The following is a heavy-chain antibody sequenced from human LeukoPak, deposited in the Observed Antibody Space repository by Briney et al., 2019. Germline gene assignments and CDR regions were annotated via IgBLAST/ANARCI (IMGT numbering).Heavy chain of an antibody. V-gene: IGHV3-23*01. Sequence: GGSLRLSCAASGFTFSSYAMSWVRQAPGKGLDCVSAISGSGGNTYYADSVKGRFTISRDNSKNTLYLQMNSLRAEDTAVYYCAKSGQNYYGSVWGQGTQVTVSS. D-gene: IGHD3-10*01. CDR2: ISGSGGNT. CDR3: AKSGQNYYGSV. J-gene: IGHJ4*02. CDR1: GFTFSSYA.